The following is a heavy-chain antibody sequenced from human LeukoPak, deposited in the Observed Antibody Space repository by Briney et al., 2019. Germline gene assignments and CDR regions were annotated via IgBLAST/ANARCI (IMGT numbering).Heavy chain of an antibody. V-gene: IGHV3-21*01. CDR3: ARELGSSGWAGFFDY. CDR1: AFSLNAYN. CDR2: ISSSSSYI. D-gene: IGHD6-19*01. Sequence: GGSLRLSCAASAFSLNAYNMNWVRQAPGKGLEWVSSISSSSSYIYYADSVKGRFTISRDNAKNSLYLQMNSLRAEDTAVYYCARELGSSGWAGFFDYWGQGILVTVSS. J-gene: IGHJ4*02.